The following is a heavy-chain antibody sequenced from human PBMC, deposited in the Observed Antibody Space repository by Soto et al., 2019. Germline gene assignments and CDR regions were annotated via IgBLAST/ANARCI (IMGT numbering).Heavy chain of an antibody. CDR1: GGSISSGGYY. Sequence: LSLTCTVSGGSISSGGYYWSWIREHPGKGLEWIGYIYYSGSTYYNPSLKSRVTISVDTSKNQFSLKLSSVTAADTAVYYCARAGNYYGSGSYYNVYWFDPWGQGTLVTVSS. D-gene: IGHD3-10*01. CDR2: IYYSGST. CDR3: ARAGNYYGSGSYYNVYWFDP. V-gene: IGHV4-31*03. J-gene: IGHJ5*02.